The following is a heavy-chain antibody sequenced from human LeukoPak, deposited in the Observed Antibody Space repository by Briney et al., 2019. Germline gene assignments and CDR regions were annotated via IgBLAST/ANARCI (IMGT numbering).Heavy chain of an antibody. CDR3: ARGRQGMAKYYFDY. CDR1: GDSVSSNSAA. CDR2: TYYRSKWYN. Sequence: SQTLSLTCAISGDSVSSNSAAWNWIRQSPSRGLEWLGRTYYRSKWYNDYAVSVKGRITINPDTSKNQFSLQLSSVTAADTAVYYCARGRQGMAKYYFDYWGQGTLVTVSS. D-gene: IGHD5-24*01. V-gene: IGHV6-1*01. J-gene: IGHJ4*02.